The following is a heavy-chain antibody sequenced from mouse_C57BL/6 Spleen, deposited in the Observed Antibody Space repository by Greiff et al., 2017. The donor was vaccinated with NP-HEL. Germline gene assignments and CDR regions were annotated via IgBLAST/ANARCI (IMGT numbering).Heavy chain of an antibody. V-gene: IGHV3-6*01. J-gene: IGHJ2*01. Sequence: DVKLVESGPGLVKPSQSLSLTCSVTGYSITSGYYWNWIRQFPGNKLEWMGYISYDGSNNYNPSLKNRISITRDTSKNQFFLKLNSVTTEDTATYYCARENSGYYFDYWGQGTTLTVSS. CDR2: ISYDGSN. CDR3: ARENSGYYFDY. D-gene: IGHD3-2*02. CDR1: GYSITSGYY.